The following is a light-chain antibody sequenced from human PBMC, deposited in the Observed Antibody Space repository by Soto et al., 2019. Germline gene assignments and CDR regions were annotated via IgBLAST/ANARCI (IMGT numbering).Light chain of an antibody. CDR3: NSYTTSSTYG. J-gene: IGLJ1*01. V-gene: IGLV2-14*01. Sequence: QSVLTQPASVSGSPGQSITISCTGTSSDVGSYNRVSWYQQPPGTAPKLIIYDVSNRPSGVSSRFAGSKSGNTASLTISGLQAEDEADYFCNSYTTSSTYGFGTGTKLTVL. CDR1: SSDVGSYNR. CDR2: DVS.